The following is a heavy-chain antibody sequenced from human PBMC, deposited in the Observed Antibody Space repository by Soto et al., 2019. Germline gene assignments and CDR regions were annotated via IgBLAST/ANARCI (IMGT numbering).Heavy chain of an antibody. CDR3: ARHVKGRRLKQLIGNWFDP. J-gene: IGHJ5*02. CDR2: IYYSGTT. CDR1: GGSINSSSYY. Sequence: SETLSLTCTVSGGSINSSSYYWGWIRQPPGKGLEWIGSIYYSGTTYYNPSLKSRATISVDTSKNQFSLKLSSVTAADTAVYYCARHVKGRRLKQLIGNWFDPWGQGTLVTVSS. D-gene: IGHD6-6*01. V-gene: IGHV4-39*01.